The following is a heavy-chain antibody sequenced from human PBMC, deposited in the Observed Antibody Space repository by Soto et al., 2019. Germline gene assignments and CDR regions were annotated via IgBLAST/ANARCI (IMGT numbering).Heavy chain of an antibody. Sequence: GGSLRLSCAASGFTFSDYYMSWIRQAPGKGLEWVSYISSSGSTIYYADSVKGRFTISRDNAKNSLYLHMNSLRAEDTAVYYCASRYSYGYIDGMDVWGQGTTVTVSS. D-gene: IGHD5-18*01. V-gene: IGHV3-11*01. CDR3: ASRYSYGYIDGMDV. CDR1: GFTFSDYY. J-gene: IGHJ6*02. CDR2: ISSSGSTI.